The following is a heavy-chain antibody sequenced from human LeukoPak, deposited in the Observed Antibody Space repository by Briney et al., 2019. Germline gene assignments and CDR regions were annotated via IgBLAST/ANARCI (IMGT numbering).Heavy chain of an antibody. D-gene: IGHD2-15*01. Sequence: GGSLRLSCAVSGFTFSNDWMHWVRQAPGKGLLWVSRISGDGTTTNYADSVKGRFTISRDNAKNMLYLQMDSLRAEDTAVYYCAGTWSFDYWGQGTLVTVTS. CDR3: AGTWSFDY. J-gene: IGHJ4*02. V-gene: IGHV3-74*01. CDR1: GFTFSNDW. CDR2: ISGDGTTT.